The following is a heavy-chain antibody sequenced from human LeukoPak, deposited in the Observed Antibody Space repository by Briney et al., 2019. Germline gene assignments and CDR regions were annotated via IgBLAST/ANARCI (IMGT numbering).Heavy chain of an antibody. Sequence: GGSLRLSCAASGFTFSNYAMTWVRQAPGKGLEWVSTISGSDGTTFYADSVKGRFTISRDNSKNTLYLQMNSLRAEDTAVYYCAKEGGDYYDSSGSITPFDYWGQVTLATVSS. V-gene: IGHV3-23*01. CDR2: ISGSDGTT. CDR1: GFTFSNYA. CDR3: AKEGGDYYDSSGSITPFDY. J-gene: IGHJ4*02. D-gene: IGHD3-22*01.